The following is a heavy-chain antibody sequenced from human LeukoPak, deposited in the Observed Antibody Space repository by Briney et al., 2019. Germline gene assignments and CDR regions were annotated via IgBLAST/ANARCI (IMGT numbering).Heavy chain of an antibody. CDR2: INSSGGST. CDR3: ARVTKRTTYCSGGSCPFDY. V-gene: IGHV1-46*01. D-gene: IGHD2-15*01. J-gene: IGHJ4*02. Sequence: ASVKVSCKASGYTFTSYYMHWVRQAPGQGLEWMGIINSSGGSTSYAQNFQGRVTITRDTSTSTVYMTLSSLRSEDTAVYYCARVTKRTTYCSGGSCPFDYWGQGTLVTVSS. CDR1: GYTFTSYY.